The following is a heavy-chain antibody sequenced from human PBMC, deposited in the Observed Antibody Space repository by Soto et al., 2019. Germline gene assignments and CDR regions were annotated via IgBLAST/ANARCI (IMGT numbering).Heavy chain of an antibody. Sequence: QVQLVESGGGVVQPGRSLRLSCAASGFTFSSYAMHWVRQAPGMGLEWVAVISYDGSNKYYADSVKGRFTISRDNSKNTLYLQMNSLRAEDTAVYYCSRDNVPIVYGLDVWGQGTTVTVSS. CDR2: ISYDGSNK. J-gene: IGHJ6*02. CDR1: GFTFSSYA. V-gene: IGHV3-30-3*01. D-gene: IGHD2-15*01. CDR3: SRDNVPIVYGLDV.